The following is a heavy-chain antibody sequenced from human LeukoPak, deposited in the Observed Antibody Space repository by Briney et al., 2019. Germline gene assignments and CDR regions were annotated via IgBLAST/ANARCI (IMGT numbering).Heavy chain of an antibody. CDR3: ARAGGQWTGIDF. D-gene: IGHD6-19*01. V-gene: IGHV4-59*01. J-gene: IGHJ4*02. CDR1: GASISSYY. CDR2: LHFNGIT. Sequence: SETLSLTCTVSGASISSYYWSWIRQPPGKGLEWIGYLHFNGITNYNSSLKSRVTISPDTSKNQMSLKLSSVTAADTAVYYCARAGGQWTGIDFWGQGTLVT.